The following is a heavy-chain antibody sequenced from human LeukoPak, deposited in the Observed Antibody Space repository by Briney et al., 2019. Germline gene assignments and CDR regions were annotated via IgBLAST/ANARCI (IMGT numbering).Heavy chain of an antibody. V-gene: IGHV3-48*01. CDR2: INLNSRTI. J-gene: IGHJ4*02. CDR1: GFSFSTYG. CDR3: ARGGAARPDY. D-gene: IGHD6-6*01. Sequence: GGSLRLSCAASGFSFSTYGMNWVRQAPGKGLEWVSYINLNSRTIDYADSVRGRFTISRDNARISLYLQMSSLRAEDTAVYYCARGGAARPDYWGQGTLVTVFS.